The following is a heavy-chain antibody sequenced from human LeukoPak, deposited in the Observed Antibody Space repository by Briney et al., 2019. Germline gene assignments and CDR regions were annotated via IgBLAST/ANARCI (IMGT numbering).Heavy chain of an antibody. CDR3: ARGSDFFDY. CDR1: GGSISRADFY. J-gene: IGHJ4*02. Sequence: SETLSLTCAVSGGSISRADFYWRWIRQHPGEGLEWIGFIYDSGSAYYNPSHKSRVSISIDTPKNQFSLTLNSVTAADTAVYYCARGSDFFDYWGQGTLVTVSS. V-gene: IGHV4-31*11. CDR2: IYDSGSA.